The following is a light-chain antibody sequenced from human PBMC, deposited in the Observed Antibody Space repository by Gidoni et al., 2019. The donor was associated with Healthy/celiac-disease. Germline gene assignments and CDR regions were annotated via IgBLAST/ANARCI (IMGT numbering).Light chain of an antibody. V-gene: IGKV2-28*01. CDR1: QSLQHSNGYNY. CDR3: MQALQTRT. J-gene: IGKJ1*01. Sequence: DIVMTQSPLSLPVTPGEPASISCRSSQSLQHSNGYNYLDWYLQKPGQSPQLLIYLGSNRASGGPERFSGSGSGTDFTLKISRVEAEDVGVYYCMQALQTRTFGQGTKVEIK. CDR2: LGS.